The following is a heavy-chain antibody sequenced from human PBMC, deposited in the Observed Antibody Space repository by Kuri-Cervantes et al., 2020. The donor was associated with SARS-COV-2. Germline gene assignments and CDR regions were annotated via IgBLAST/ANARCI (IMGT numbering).Heavy chain of an antibody. Sequence: SSVKVSCKASGYTFTSYYMHWVRQAPGQGLEWMGGIIPIFGTANYAQKFQGRVTITADESTSTAYMELSSLRSEDTAVYYCASLPAYDILTGYYKLGVDYWGQGTLVTVSS. D-gene: IGHD3-9*01. J-gene: IGHJ4*02. CDR2: IIPIFGTA. V-gene: IGHV1-69*13. CDR1: GYTFTSYY. CDR3: ASLPAYDILTGYYKLGVDY.